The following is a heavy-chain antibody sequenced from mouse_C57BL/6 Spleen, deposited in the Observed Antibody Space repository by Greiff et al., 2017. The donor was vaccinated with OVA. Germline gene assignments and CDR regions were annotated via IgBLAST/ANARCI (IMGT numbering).Heavy chain of an antibody. CDR3: ARKDDYDGAWFAY. D-gene: IGHD2-4*01. J-gene: IGHJ3*01. Sequence: VQRVESGPGLVQPSQSLSITCTVSGFSLTSYGVHWVRQSPGKGLEWLGVIWSGGSPDYNAAFISRLSISKDNSKSQVFFKMNSLQADDTAIYYCARKDDYDGAWFAYWGQGTLVTVSA. V-gene: IGHV2-2*01. CDR2: IWSGGSP. CDR1: GFSLTSYG.